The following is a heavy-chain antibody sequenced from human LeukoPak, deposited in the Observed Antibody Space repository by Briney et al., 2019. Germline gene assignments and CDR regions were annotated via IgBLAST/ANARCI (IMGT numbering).Heavy chain of an antibody. V-gene: IGHV3-66*01. D-gene: IGHD3-10*01. CDR2: LYSAGHT. Sequence: GGSLRLSCAASGFTVSSNYLSWVRQAPGKGLEWVSLLYSAGHTYYADSVKGRFTISRDISKSTLYLQMDSLRAEDTAVYYCARSVLIRGVMDDWGQGTLVAVSS. CDR3: ARSVLIRGVMDD. CDR1: GFTVSSNY. J-gene: IGHJ4*02.